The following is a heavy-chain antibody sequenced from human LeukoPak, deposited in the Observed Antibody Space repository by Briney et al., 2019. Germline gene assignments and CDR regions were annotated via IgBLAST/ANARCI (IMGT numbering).Heavy chain of an antibody. Sequence: GTSLRLSCEASGFTFSHFGMHWVRQAPGKGLEWVAVIWYDGSNKYYADSVKGRFTISRDNSKNTLYLQMNSLRAEDTAVYYCATNSIAVAGSVDYWGQGTLVTVSS. D-gene: IGHD6-19*01. CDR3: ATNSIAVAGSVDY. CDR1: GFTFSHFG. J-gene: IGHJ4*02. V-gene: IGHV3-33*01. CDR2: IWYDGSNK.